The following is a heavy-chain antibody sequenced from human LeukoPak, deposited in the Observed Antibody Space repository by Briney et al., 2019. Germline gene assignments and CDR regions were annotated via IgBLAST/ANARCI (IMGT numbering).Heavy chain of an antibody. CDR1: GYTFTSYG. D-gene: IGHD5-12*01. CDR2: ISAYNGNT. V-gene: IGHV1-18*01. CDR3: ARELKWEYSGYDYAYYGMDV. J-gene: IGHJ6*02. Sequence: ASVKVSCKASGYTFTSYGISWVRQAPGQGLEWMGWISAYNGNTNYAQKLQGRVTMTTDTSTSTAYVELRSLRSDDTAVYYCARELKWEYSGYDYAYYGMDVWGQGTTVTVSS.